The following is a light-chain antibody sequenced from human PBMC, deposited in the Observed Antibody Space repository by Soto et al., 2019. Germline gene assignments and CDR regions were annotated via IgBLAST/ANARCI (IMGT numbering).Light chain of an antibody. Sequence: DIKMTQSPSSLSASVRDRVTITCRTSQPIRVYDLNWYQQQPGKAPKLLIYATSNLQSGLPSRFSGSGSVTDFTLTITSLQPEEFATYYCQQTNTSPYTFGQGTNLEIK. J-gene: IGKJ2*01. CDR2: ATS. V-gene: IGKV1-39*01. CDR1: QPIRVY. CDR3: QQTNTSPYT.